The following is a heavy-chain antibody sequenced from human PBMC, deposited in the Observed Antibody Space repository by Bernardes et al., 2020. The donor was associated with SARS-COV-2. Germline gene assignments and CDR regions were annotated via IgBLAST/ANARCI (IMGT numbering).Heavy chain of an antibody. D-gene: IGHD1-26*01. CDR2: ISSNGGST. V-gene: IGHV3-64*01. CDR1: GFTFSSYA. Sequence: GGSLRLSCAASGFTFSSYAMHWVRQAPGKGLEYVSAISSNGGSTYYANSVKGRFTISRDNSKNTLYLQMGSLRAEDMAVYYCARGWELLSLSAWFDYWGQGTLVIVSS. CDR3: ARGWELLSLSAWFDY. J-gene: IGHJ4*02.